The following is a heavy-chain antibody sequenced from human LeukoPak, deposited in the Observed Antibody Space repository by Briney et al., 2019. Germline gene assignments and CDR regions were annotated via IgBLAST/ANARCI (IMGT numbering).Heavy chain of an antibody. CDR1: GFIFSSYW. V-gene: IGHV3-7*03. D-gene: IGHD6-6*01. J-gene: IGHJ4*02. CDR2: IKQDGSEK. Sequence: GGSLRLSCAVSGFIFSSYWMSWVRQAPGKGLEWVANIKQDGSEKYYVDSVKGRFTISRDNAKNSLYLQMNSLRAEDTAVYYCAKVKQLVRPYYFDYWGQGTLVTVSS. CDR3: AKVKQLVRPYYFDY.